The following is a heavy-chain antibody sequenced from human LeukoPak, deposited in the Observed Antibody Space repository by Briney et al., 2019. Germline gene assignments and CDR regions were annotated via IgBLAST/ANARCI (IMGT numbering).Heavy chain of an antibody. Sequence: SETLSLTCAVYGGSFTGHHWNWIRQSAGKGLEWIGEVNHRGTTNYNPSLKSRVTISVDTSKNQFFLKLTSVTAADTAVYYCARDPTTVVTLPYYYDFWGQGTLVTVSS. CDR2: VNHRGTT. CDR3: ARDPTTVVTLPYYYDF. CDR1: GGSFTGHH. V-gene: IGHV4-34*01. J-gene: IGHJ4*02. D-gene: IGHD4-23*01.